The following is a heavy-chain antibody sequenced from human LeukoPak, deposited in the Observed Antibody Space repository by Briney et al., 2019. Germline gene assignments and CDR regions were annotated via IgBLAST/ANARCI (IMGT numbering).Heavy chain of an antibody. CDR3: ASSIAVAAENWFDP. J-gene: IGHJ5*02. V-gene: IGHV3-21*01. Sequence: GGSLRLSCAASGFTSSSYSMNWVRQAPGKGLEWVSSISSSSSYIYYADSVKGRFTISRDNAKNSLYLQMNSLRAEDTAVYYCASSIAVAAENWFDPWGQGTLVTVSS. CDR2: ISSSSSYI. CDR1: GFTSSSYS. D-gene: IGHD6-19*01.